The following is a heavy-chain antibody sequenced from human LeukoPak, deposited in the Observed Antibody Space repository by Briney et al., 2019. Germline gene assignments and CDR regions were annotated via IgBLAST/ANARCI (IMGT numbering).Heavy chain of an antibody. Sequence: GGSLRLSCAASGFTFSSYAMHWVRQAPGKGLEWVAVISYDGSNKYYADSVKGRFTISRDNSKNTLYLQMNSLRAEDTAVYYCAREDSSSWCPDYWGRGTLVTVSS. CDR2: ISYDGSNK. CDR3: AREDSSSWCPDY. V-gene: IGHV3-30*04. CDR1: GFTFSSYA. J-gene: IGHJ4*02. D-gene: IGHD6-13*01.